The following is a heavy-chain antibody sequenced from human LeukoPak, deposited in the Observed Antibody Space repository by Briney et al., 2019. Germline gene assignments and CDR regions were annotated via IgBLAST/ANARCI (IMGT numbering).Heavy chain of an antibody. Sequence: AGGSLRLSCAASGFTFSSYWMNWVRQAPGKGLVWVSRIASDGSSTTYADSVKGRFSISRDNAKNTLYLQMNSLRAEDTAVYYCAREDTSLVIAYWGQGTLVTVSS. CDR3: AREDTSLVIAY. J-gene: IGHJ4*02. CDR2: IASDGSST. D-gene: IGHD5-18*01. CDR1: GFTFSSYW. V-gene: IGHV3-74*01.